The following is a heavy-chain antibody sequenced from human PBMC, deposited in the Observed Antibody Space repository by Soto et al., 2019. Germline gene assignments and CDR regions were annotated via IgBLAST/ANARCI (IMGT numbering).Heavy chain of an antibody. D-gene: IGHD3-3*01. CDR2: IYYSGST. J-gene: IGHJ4*02. CDR3: ARGDVLRFLEWLLSPFDY. Sequence: SETLSLTCTVSGGSISSSSYYWGWVRQPPGKGLEWIGSIYYSGSTYYNPSLKSRVTISVDTSKNQFSLKLSSVTAADTAVYYCARGDVLRFLEWLLSPFDYWGQGTLVTVSS. V-gene: IGHV4-39*01. CDR1: GGSISSSSYY.